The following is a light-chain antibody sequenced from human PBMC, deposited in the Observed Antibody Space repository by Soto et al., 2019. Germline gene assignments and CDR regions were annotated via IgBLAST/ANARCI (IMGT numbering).Light chain of an antibody. Sequence: LTQPASLSGSPGQSITISCTGTSSDVGGSGLVSWYQFHPGKAPKLLIFEGFKRPSGISNRFSGSKSGSTASLTISGLQAEDEADYYCCSYAGRSTWDVVFGGGTQLTVL. J-gene: IGLJ7*01. CDR2: EGF. CDR3: CSYAGRSTWDVV. V-gene: IGLV2-23*01. CDR1: SSDVGGSGL.